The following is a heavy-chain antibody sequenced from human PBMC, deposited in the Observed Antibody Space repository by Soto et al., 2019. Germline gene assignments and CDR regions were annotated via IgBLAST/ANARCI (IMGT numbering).Heavy chain of an antibody. CDR1: GGSISSYY. D-gene: IGHD5-12*01. CDR3: ARDDSGYDPDYYYYGMDV. Sequence: SETLSLTCTASGGSISSYYWSWIRQPPGKGLEWIGYIYYSGSTNYNPSLKSRVTISVDTSKNQFSLKLSSVTAADTAVYYCARDDSGYDPDYYYYGMDVWGQGTTVTVSS. V-gene: IGHV4-59*01. CDR2: IYYSGST. J-gene: IGHJ6*02.